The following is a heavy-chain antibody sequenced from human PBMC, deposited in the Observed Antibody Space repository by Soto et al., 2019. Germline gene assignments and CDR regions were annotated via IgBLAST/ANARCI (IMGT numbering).Heavy chain of an antibody. J-gene: IGHJ4*02. D-gene: IGHD3-22*01. CDR1: GGTFSSYT. CDR3: AYDNSGEQPTANDY. CDR2: IIPILGIA. V-gene: IGHV1-69*02. Sequence: QVQLVQSGAEVKKPGSSVKVSCKASGGTFSSYTISWVRQAPGQGLEWMGRIIPILGIANYAQKFQGRVTITPHKSTRTPYMELSSLTSEDTAVYYCAYDNSGEQPTANDYWGQGTLVTVSS.